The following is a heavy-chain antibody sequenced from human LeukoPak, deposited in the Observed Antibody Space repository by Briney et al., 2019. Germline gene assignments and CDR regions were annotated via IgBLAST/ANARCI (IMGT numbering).Heavy chain of an antibody. Sequence: GGSLRLSCAASGFTLSSCAMSWVRQAPGKGLEWVSAISGSGGSTYYADSVKGRFTISRDNSKNTLYLQMNSLRAEDTAVYYCAKGVTTVMVAYWGQGTLVTVSS. CDR3: AKGVTTVMVAY. D-gene: IGHD4-11*01. J-gene: IGHJ4*02. CDR2: ISGSGGST. V-gene: IGHV3-23*01. CDR1: GFTLSSCA.